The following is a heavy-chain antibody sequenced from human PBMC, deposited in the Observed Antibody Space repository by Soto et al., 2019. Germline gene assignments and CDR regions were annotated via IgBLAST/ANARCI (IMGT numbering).Heavy chain of an antibody. D-gene: IGHD2-2*01. CDR2: INPNSGGT. V-gene: IGHV1-2*02. Sequence: ASVRVSCKASGYTFTGYYMHWVRQAPGQGLEWMGWINPNSGGTNYAQKFQGRVTMTRDTSISTAYMELSRLRSDDTAVYYCARAVGYCSSTSCYLGGYYYYGMDVWGQGTTVTVSS. CDR1: GYTFTGYY. J-gene: IGHJ6*02. CDR3: ARAVGYCSSTSCYLGGYYYYGMDV.